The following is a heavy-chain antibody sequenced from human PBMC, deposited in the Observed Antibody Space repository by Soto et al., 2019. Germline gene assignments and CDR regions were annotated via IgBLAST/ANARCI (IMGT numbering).Heavy chain of an antibody. D-gene: IGHD2-15*01. V-gene: IGHV6-1*01. J-gene: IGHJ2*01. CDR2: TYYRSKWYY. CDR1: GDSVSSNSAG. CDR3: PRVQQSTRRLFPS. Sequence: PSQTLSLTCAITGDSVSSNSAGWIWVRQSPSRGLEWLGRTYYRSKWYYEYAVSVRGRITINPDTSKNQYSLQLNSVTPEDTAVYFFPRVQQSTRRLFPSRGRGPLI.